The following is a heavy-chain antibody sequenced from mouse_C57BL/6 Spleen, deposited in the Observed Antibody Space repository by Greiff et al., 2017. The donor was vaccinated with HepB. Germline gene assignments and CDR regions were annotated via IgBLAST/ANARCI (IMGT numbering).Heavy chain of an antibody. CDR3: ARDGQATSY. Sequence: EVQVVESGPGLVKPSQSLSLTCSVTGYSITSGYYWNWIRQFPGNKLEWMGYISYDGSNNYNPSLKNRISITRDTSKNQFFLKLNSVTTEDTATYYCARDGQATSYWGQGTTLTVSS. CDR1: GYSITSGYY. J-gene: IGHJ2*01. CDR2: ISYDGSN. V-gene: IGHV3-6*01. D-gene: IGHD3-2*02.